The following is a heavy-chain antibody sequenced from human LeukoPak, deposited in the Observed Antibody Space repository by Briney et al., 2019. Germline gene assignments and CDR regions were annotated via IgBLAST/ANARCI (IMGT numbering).Heavy chain of an antibody. J-gene: IGHJ5*02. V-gene: IGHV1-18*01. D-gene: IGHD3-3*01. CDR1: GYTFTSYG. CDR3: ARVRGKSYDFCSGYPPNWFDP. CDR2: ISAYNGNT. Sequence: ASVKVSCKASGYTFTSYGISWVRQAPGQGLEWMGWISAYNGNTNYAQKLQGRVTMTTDTSTSTAYMELRSLRSDDTAVYYCARVRGKSYDFCSGYPPNWFDPWGQGTLVTVSS.